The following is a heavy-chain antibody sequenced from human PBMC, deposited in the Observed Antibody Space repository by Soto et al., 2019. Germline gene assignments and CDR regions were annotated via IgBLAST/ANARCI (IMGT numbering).Heavy chain of an antibody. CDR2: IYHSGST. Sequence: SETLSLTCTVSGYSITCGYYWGWIRQPPGKGLEWIGSIYHSGSTYYNPSLKSRVTISVDTSNNQFSLKLSSVTAADTAVYYCARDSYGGNSDFDIWGQGTMVTVS. V-gene: IGHV4-38-2*02. J-gene: IGHJ3*02. CDR3: ARDSYGGNSDFDI. CDR1: GYSITCGYY. D-gene: IGHD4-17*01.